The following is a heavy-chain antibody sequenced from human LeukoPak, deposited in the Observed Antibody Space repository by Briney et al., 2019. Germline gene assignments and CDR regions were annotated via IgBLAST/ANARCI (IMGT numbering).Heavy chain of an antibody. J-gene: IGHJ4*02. CDR2: MRQDGNEK. Sequence: GGSLRLSCVASGFTFSSYWMTWVRQAPGKGLEWVANMRQDGNEKYYVDSVKGRFTISRDNAKNSLYLQMNSLRAEDTAVYYCARDLAGYSDYWGQGTLVTVSS. D-gene: IGHD3-9*01. CDR3: ARDLAGYSDY. CDR1: GFTFSSYW. V-gene: IGHV3-7*01.